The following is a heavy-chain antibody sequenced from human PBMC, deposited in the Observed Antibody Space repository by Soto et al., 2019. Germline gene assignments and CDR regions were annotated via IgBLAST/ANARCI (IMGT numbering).Heavy chain of an antibody. V-gene: IGHV1-69*01. Sequence: QVQLVQSGADVKKPGSSVKVSCQASGVTFSSETLGWVRQAPGQGLEWVGGIIPLFGTASYEQKFQGRVTITADESTSTVYMELSSMRSDETAVYFCATELGENPASPFDAWGQGTLVTVSS. CDR3: ATELGENPASPFDA. J-gene: IGHJ4*02. CDR1: GVTFSSET. CDR2: IIPLFGTA. D-gene: IGHD2-2*01.